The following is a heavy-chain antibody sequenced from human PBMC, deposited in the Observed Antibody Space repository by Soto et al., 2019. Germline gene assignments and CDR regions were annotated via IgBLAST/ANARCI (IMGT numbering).Heavy chain of an antibody. CDR2: INHSGST. V-gene: IGHV4-34*01. CDR1: GGSLSGYY. Sequence: QVQLQQWGAGLWKPSETLSLTCAVYGGSLSGYYWSWIRQPPGKGLEWIGEINHSGSTNYNPSLKSRVTISVDTSKNQFSLKLSSVTAADTAVYYCARGFWSGYYSGGLGMDVWGQGTTVTVAS. J-gene: IGHJ6*02. CDR3: ARGFWSGYYSGGLGMDV. D-gene: IGHD3-3*01.